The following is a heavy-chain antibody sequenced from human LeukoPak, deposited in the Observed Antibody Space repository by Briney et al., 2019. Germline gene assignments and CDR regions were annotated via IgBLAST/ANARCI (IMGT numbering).Heavy chain of an antibody. CDR2: INHSGST. Sequence: SETLSLSCAVYGVSFSGYSWSWVRQPPGKGLEWIGEINHSGSTNYNPSLKSRITISVDTSKNQFSLKLSSVTAADTAVYYCARALCGGDCYRGNYWGQGTLVTVSS. CDR1: GVSFSGYS. J-gene: IGHJ4*02. CDR3: ARALCGGDCYRGNY. D-gene: IGHD2-21*02. V-gene: IGHV4-34*01.